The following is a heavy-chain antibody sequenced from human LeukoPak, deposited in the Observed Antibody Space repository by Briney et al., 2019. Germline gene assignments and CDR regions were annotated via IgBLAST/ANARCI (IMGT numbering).Heavy chain of an antibody. D-gene: IGHD3-10*01. CDR1: GFTFDDYA. CDR3: ARGLYMVRGVMRERRDAFDI. V-gene: IGHV3-9*01. J-gene: IGHJ3*02. CDR2: ISWNSGSI. Sequence: AGGSLRLSCAASGFTFDDYAMHWVRQAPGKGLEWVSGISWNSGSIGYADSVKGRFTISRDNAKNSLYLQMNSLRSDDAAVYYCARGLYMVRGVMRERRDAFDIWGQGTMVTVSS.